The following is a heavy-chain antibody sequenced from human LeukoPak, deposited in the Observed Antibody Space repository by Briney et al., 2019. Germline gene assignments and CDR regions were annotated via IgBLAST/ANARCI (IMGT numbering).Heavy chain of an antibody. CDR1: GYSFTSNY. V-gene: IGHV1-46*01. CDR3: ARDQEAFDY. CDR2: IYPRDGST. J-gene: IGHJ4*02. Sequence: ASVKVSCKASGYSFTSNYIHWVQQAPGQGLEWMGMIYPRDGSTSYAQKFQGRVTVTRDTSTSTVRMELSGLRSEDTAVYYCARDQEAFDYWGQGTLVTVSS.